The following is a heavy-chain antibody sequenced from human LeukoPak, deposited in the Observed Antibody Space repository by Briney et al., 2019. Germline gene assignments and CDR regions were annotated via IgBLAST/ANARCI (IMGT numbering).Heavy chain of an antibody. CDR1: GGSISSSSYY. V-gene: IGHV4-39*01. D-gene: IGHD3-10*02. CDR3: ASMCSGSYWCRYDGY. Sequence: PSETLSLTRTVSGGSISSSSYYWGWIRQPPGKGLEWIGSIYYSGSTYYNPSLKSRVTISVDTSKNQFSLKLSSVTAADTAVYYCASMCSGSYWCRYDGYWGQGTLVTVSS. CDR2: IYYSGST. J-gene: IGHJ4*02.